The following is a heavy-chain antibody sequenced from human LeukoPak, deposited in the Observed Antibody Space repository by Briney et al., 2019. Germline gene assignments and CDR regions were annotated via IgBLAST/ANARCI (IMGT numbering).Heavy chain of an antibody. CDR2: ISLDGNNK. V-gene: IGHV3-30-3*01. CDR1: GFTFSSYA. J-gene: IGHJ4*02. CDR3: ATALKNVLLWFGEFLVY. Sequence: PGGSPRLSCAASGFTFSSYAIHWVRQAPGKGLEWVAVISLDGNNKYYADSVKGRFTISRDNSKNTLYPQMNNLGPEDTAVYYCATALKNVLLWFGEFLVYWGQGTPVTVSS. D-gene: IGHD3-10*01.